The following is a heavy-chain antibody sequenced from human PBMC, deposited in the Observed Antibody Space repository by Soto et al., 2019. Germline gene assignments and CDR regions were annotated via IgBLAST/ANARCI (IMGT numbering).Heavy chain of an antibody. CDR3: ARFGNYNYYYGMDV. Sequence: EVQLVESGGGLVQPGGSLRLSCAASGFTVSSNYMSWVRQAPGKGLEWVSVIYSGGSTYYADSVKGRFTISRDNSKNTLYLQMNSLRAEDRAVYYCARFGNYNYYYGMDVWGQGTTVTVSS. CDR1: GFTVSSNY. CDR2: IYSGGST. J-gene: IGHJ6*02. V-gene: IGHV3-66*01. D-gene: IGHD3-10*01.